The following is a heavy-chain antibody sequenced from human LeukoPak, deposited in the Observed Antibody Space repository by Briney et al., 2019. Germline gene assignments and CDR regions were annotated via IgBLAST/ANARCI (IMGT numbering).Heavy chain of an antibody. CDR2: INHSGST. CDR3: ARGRDYYGSGSYVNCLDY. J-gene: IGHJ4*02. V-gene: IGHV4-34*01. D-gene: IGHD3-10*01. Sequence: PSETLSLTCAVYGGSFSGYYWSWIRQPPGKGLEWIGEINHSGSTNYNPSLKSRVTISVDTSKNQFSLKLSSVTAADTAVYYCARGRDYYGSGSYVNCLDYWGQGTLVTVSS. CDR1: GGSFSGYY.